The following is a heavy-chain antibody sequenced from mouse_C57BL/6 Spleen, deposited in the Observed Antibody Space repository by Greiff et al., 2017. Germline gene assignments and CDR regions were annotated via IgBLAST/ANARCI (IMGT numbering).Heavy chain of an antibody. Sequence: VQLQQSGAELVKPGASVKLSCKASGYTFTSYWMQWVKQRPGQGLEWIGEIDPSDSYTNYNQKFKGKATLTVDTSSSTAYMQLSSLTSEDSAVYYCARGYYGSSYMDYFDYWGQGTTLTVSS. CDR3: ARGYYGSSYMDYFDY. D-gene: IGHD1-1*01. CDR2: IDPSDSYT. V-gene: IGHV1-50*01. J-gene: IGHJ2*01. CDR1: GYTFTSYW.